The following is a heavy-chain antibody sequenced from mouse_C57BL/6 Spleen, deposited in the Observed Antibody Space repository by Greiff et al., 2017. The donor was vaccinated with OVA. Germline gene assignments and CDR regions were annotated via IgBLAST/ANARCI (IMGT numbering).Heavy chain of an antibody. D-gene: IGHD1-1*01. CDR1: GYSITSGYY. CDR2: ISYDGSN. CDR3: ARGGSPYYYGREGYFDV. V-gene: IGHV3-6*01. Sequence: EVKLMESGPGLVKPSQSLSLTCSVTGYSITSGYYWNWIRQFPGNKLEWMGYISYDGSNNYNPSLKNRISITRDTSKNQFFLKLNSVTTEDTATYYCARGGSPYYYGREGYFDVWGTGTTVTVSS. J-gene: IGHJ1*03.